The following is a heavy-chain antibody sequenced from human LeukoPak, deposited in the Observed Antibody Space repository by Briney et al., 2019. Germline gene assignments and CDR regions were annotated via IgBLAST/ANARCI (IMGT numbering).Heavy chain of an antibody. CDR1: GFTFSSYA. V-gene: IGHV3-23*01. CDR2: ISGSGGST. D-gene: IGHD1-1*01. J-gene: IGHJ6*03. CDR3: ARGPPRGKYYYMDV. Sequence: PGGSLRLSCAASGFTFSSYAMSWVRQAPGKGREWVSAISGSGGSTYYADSVKGRFTISRDNSKTTLYLQMNSLTAGDTAVYYCARGPPRGKYYYMDVWGKGPTVTVSS.